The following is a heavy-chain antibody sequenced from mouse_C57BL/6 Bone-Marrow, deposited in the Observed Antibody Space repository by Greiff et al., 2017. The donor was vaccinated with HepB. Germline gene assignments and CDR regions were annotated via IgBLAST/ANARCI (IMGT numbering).Heavy chain of an antibody. J-gene: IGHJ2*01. Sequence: QVQLQQPGAELVKPGASVKMSCKASGYTFTSYWITWVKQRPGQGLEWIGDIYPGSGSTNYNEKFKSKATLTVDTSSSTAYMQLSSLTSEDSAVYYCASPRTAQVFFDYWGQGTTLTVSS. CDR1: GYTFTSYW. CDR2: IYPGSGST. D-gene: IGHD3-2*02. CDR3: ASPRTAQVFFDY. V-gene: IGHV1-55*01.